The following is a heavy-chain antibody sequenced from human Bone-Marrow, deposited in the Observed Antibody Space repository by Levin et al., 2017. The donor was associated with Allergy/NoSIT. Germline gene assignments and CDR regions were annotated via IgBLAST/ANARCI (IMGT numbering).Heavy chain of an antibody. J-gene: IGHJ4*02. CDR1: GFSFRDYW. Sequence: QSGGSLRLSCSVSGFSFRDYWMSWVRQAPGKGLEWVANIKEDGSEKLSADSVKGRFIISRDNGKNTLYLQMNSLRVEDMAVYYCAGARRTASTPEFFDFWGQGTLVTVSS. D-gene: IGHD2-21*02. CDR3: AGARRTASTPEFFDF. CDR2: IKEDGSEK. V-gene: IGHV3-7*01.